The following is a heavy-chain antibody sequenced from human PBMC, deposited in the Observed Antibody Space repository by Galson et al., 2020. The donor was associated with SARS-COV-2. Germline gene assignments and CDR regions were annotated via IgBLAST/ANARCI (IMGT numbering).Heavy chain of an antibody. Sequence: SETLSLTCAVYSGSFSGHYWSWIRQPPGEGLEWIGEINPSGSTNCNSSLKSRVILSVDTSKNQLSLKLSSVTAADTAVYYCAGGDVHGLGTYLSYWGQGTLVTVSS. V-gene: IGHV4-34*01. CDR2: INPSGST. D-gene: IGHD3-10*01. CDR3: AGGDVHGLGTYLSY. J-gene: IGHJ4*02. CDR1: SGSFSGHY.